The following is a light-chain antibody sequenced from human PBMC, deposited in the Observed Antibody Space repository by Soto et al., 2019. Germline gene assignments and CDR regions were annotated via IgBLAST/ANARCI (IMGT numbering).Light chain of an antibody. Sequence: QSVLTQPASVSGSPGQSITISCTGTSSDIGGNKYVSWYQQHPGKAPKLMLYEVTNRPSGVSNRFSGSKSGNTASLTISGLQAEDEADYYCSSYTSSSTWVFGGGTKVTVL. J-gene: IGLJ3*02. CDR2: EVT. CDR3: SSYTSSSTWV. V-gene: IGLV2-14*01. CDR1: SSDIGGNKY.